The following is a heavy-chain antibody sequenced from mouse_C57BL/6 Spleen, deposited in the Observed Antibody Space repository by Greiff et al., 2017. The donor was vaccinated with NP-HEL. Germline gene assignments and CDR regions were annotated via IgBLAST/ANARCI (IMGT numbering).Heavy chain of an antibody. D-gene: IGHD1-1*01. J-gene: IGHJ4*01. CDR3: SSIYYYGSDAMDY. Sequence: QVQLQQPGAELVKPGASVQLSCKASGYTFTSYWMHWVKQRPGRGLEWIGRIDPNSGGTKYNEKLKSKATLTVDKSSSTAYMQLSSLTSEDSAVYYCSSIYYYGSDAMDYWGQGTSVTVSS. V-gene: IGHV1-62-3*01. CDR1: GYTFTSYW. CDR2: IDPNSGGT.